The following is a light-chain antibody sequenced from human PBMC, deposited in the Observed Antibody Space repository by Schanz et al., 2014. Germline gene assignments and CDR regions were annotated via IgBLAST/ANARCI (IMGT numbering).Light chain of an antibody. J-gene: IGKJ3*01. CDR3: HQYINSPFT. CDR1: QSISNN. CDR2: GAS. Sequence: EIVMTQSPATLSVTPGERATLSCRASQSISNNLAWHQQKPGQAPRLLIYGASTRATDIPGRFSGSGSGTEFTLTISSLQSEDFAVYYCHQYINSPFTFGPGTKLDLK. V-gene: IGKV3-15*01.